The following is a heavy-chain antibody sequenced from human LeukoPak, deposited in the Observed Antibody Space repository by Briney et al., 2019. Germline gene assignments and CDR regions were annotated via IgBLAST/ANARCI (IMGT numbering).Heavy chain of an antibody. CDR1: GFTFRSYS. Sequence: PGGSLRLSCTSSGFTFRSYSMHWVRQAPGKELEYVSAISRSGGDTYHANSVEGRFTISRDNSKNTLYLQMGSLREEDMAVYYRARAGGNDAFDIWGQGTVVTVSS. J-gene: IGHJ3*02. V-gene: IGHV3-64*01. CDR3: ARAGGNDAFDI. CDR2: ISRSGGDT.